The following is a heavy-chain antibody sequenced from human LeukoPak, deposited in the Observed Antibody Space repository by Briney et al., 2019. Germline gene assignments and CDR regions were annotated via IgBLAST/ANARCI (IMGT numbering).Heavy chain of an antibody. CDR1: GGTFSSYA. CDR3: AREGSSETRVY. D-gene: IGHD6-19*01. V-gene: IGHV1-69*01. Sequence: ASVKVSCKASGGTFSSYAISWARQAPGQGLEWMGGIIPIFGTANYAQKFQGRVTITADESTSTAYMELSSLRSEDTAVYYCAREGSSETRVYWGQGTLVTVSS. CDR2: IIPIFGTA. J-gene: IGHJ4*02.